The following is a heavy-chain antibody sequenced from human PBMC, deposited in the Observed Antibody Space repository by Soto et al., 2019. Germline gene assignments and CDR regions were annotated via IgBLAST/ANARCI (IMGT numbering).Heavy chain of an antibody. Sequence: VQLLESGGGLVQPGGSLRLSCAASGFSFHTYAMGWFRQAPGKGLEWVSSLSGSGGSTNYADSVKGRFTISRDNSKDTLYLQMNNLRAEDTAMYYCAKDLRDWGFFDYWGLGTLVTVSS. V-gene: IGHV3-23*01. CDR2: LSGSGGST. J-gene: IGHJ4*02. CDR1: GFSFHTYA. D-gene: IGHD3-16*01. CDR3: AKDLRDWGFFDY.